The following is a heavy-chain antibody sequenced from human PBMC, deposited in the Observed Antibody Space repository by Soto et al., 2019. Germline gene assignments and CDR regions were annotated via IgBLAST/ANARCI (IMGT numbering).Heavy chain of an antibody. V-gene: IGHV4-39*01. CDR2: IYYLGNT. Sequence: SETLSLTCTVSCGSISSSSSYWGWIRQPPGKGLEWVGSIYYLGNTYYNPSLGSRVTISVDTSKNQFSLKLRSVTAADTAVFYCAGLYPYESSGSHLNSWGQRTLVPVSS. D-gene: IGHD3-22*01. CDR3: AGLYPYESSGSHLNS. J-gene: IGHJ1*01. CDR1: CGSISSSSSY.